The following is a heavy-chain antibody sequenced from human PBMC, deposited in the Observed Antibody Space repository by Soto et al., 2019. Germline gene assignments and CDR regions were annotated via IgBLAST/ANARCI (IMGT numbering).Heavy chain of an antibody. CDR3: ARQDSSTCHNDY. Sequence: PSETLSLTCTVSGDSVSSYYWSWIRQPPGRGLEWIGYIYYGVSTNYNPSLDSRVTISVDTSKNQFSLKLSSVTAADTAVYYCARQDSSTCHNDYWGQGTLVTVSS. CDR1: GDSVSSYY. V-gene: IGHV4-59*02. CDR2: IYYGVST. J-gene: IGHJ4*02. D-gene: IGHD6-13*01.